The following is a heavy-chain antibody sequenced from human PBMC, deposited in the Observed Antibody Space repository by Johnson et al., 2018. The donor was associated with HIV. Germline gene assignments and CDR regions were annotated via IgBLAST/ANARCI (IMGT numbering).Heavy chain of an antibody. CDR2: ISYDGSNK. CDR1: GFTFSSYA. V-gene: IGHV3-30*04. CDR3: ARDWGGYCSGGSCYGDAFDI. Sequence: VQLVESGGGVVQSGRSMRLSCVASGFTFSSYAMHWVRQAPGKGLEWVAVISYDGSNKYYADSVKGRFTISRDNSKNTLYLQMNSLRAEDTAVYYCARDWGGYCSGGSCYGDAFDIWGQGTMVTVSS. D-gene: IGHD2-15*01. J-gene: IGHJ3*02.